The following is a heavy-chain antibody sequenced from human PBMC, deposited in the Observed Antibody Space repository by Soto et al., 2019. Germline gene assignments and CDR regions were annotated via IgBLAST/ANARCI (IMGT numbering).Heavy chain of an antibody. D-gene: IGHD2-15*01. CDR2: IIPMFGTA. CDR1: GGTFSRDA. J-gene: IGHJ5*02. Sequence: QVQLVQSGAEVKKPGSSVKVSCKASGGTFSRDAISWVRQAPGQGLEWMGGIIPMFGTAKYVQKFQGRLTITADDSTTTAYMELRSLRSDDTAVYYCARGVVVVAARQLGWFDPWGQGTLVTVSS. V-gene: IGHV1-69*01. CDR3: ARGVVVVAARQLGWFDP.